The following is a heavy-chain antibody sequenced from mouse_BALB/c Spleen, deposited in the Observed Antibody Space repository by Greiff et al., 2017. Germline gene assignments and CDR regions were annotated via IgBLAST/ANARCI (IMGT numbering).Heavy chain of an antibody. CDR3: ARLSTATDY. CDR2: ISYDGSN. Sequence: ESGPGLVKPSQSLSLTCSVTGYSITSGYYWNWIRQFPGNKLEWMGYISYDGSNNYNPSLKNRISITRDTSKNQFFLKLNSVTTEDTATYYCARLSTATDYWGQGTTLTVSS. CDR1: GYSITSGYY. V-gene: IGHV3-6*02. J-gene: IGHJ2*01. D-gene: IGHD1-2*01.